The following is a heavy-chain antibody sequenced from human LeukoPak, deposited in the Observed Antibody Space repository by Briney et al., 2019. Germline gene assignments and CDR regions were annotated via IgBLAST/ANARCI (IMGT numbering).Heavy chain of an antibody. J-gene: IGHJ4*02. Sequence: GGSLRLSCATSGFNFDRNTIHWVRQAPGKGLEWVSLAGWAGGTTFYSDSVRGRFTISRDSGRKSVYLQMNSLTTDDTAFYFCAKELDTMFFDYWGQGALVTVSS. D-gene: IGHD3-10*02. CDR2: AGWAGGTT. V-gene: IGHV3-43*01. CDR1: GFNFDRNT. CDR3: AKELDTMFFDY.